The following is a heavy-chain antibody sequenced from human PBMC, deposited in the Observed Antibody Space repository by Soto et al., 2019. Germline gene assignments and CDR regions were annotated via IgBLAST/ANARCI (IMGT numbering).Heavy chain of an antibody. Sequence: GESLKISCHGSGYTFFSFWIVWVRQVPGKGLEWVGRIDPGDSSATYSPTFQGHVTISADRSTRSAYLQWRSLRASDTAIYFCARRYCSRADCYSDSWGQGSLATVSS. CDR2: IDPGDSSA. D-gene: IGHD2-2*01. CDR1: GYTFFSFW. V-gene: IGHV5-10-1*01. CDR3: ARRYCSRADCYSDS. J-gene: IGHJ4*02.